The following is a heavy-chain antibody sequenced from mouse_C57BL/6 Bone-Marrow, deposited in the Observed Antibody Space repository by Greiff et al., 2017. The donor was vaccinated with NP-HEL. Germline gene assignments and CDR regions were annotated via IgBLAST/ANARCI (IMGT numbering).Heavy chain of an antibody. CDR1: GYAFTNYL. D-gene: IGHD4-1*01. CDR2: INPGSGGT. V-gene: IGHV1-54*01. J-gene: IGHJ3*01. Sequence: QVQLQQSGAELVRPGPSVKVSCKASGYAFTNYLIEWVKQRPGQGLEWIGVINPGSGGTNYNEKFKGKATLTADKSSSTAYMQLSSLTSEDSAVYFCARSQTGPWFAYWGQGTLVTVSA. CDR3: ARSQTGPWFAY.